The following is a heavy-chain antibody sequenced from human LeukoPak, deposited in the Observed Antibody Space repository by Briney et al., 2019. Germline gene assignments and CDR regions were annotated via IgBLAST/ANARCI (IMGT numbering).Heavy chain of an antibody. Sequence: ASVKVSCKASGYTFTSYAMNWVRQAPGQGLEWMGWINTNTGNPTYAQGFTGRFVFSLDTSVSTAYLQISSLKAEDTAVYYCARDPSGSSQSRAHFQHWGQGTLVTVSS. V-gene: IGHV7-4-1*02. CDR2: INTNTGNP. CDR3: ARDPSGSSQSRAHFQH. D-gene: IGHD1-26*01. J-gene: IGHJ1*01. CDR1: GYTFTSYA.